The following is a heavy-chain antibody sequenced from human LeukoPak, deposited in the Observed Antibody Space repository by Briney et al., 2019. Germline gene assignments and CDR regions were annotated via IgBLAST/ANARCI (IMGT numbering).Heavy chain of an antibody. J-gene: IGHJ4*02. CDR1: GFTFSSYS. Sequence: GGSLRLSCAASGFTFSSYSMNWVRQAPGKGLEWVSSISSSSSYIYYADSVKGRFTISRDNAKNSLYLQMNSLRAEDTAVYYCAKKRWLATAPFDYWGQGTLVTVSS. V-gene: IGHV3-21*04. CDR2: ISSSSSYI. D-gene: IGHD6-19*01. CDR3: AKKRWLATAPFDY.